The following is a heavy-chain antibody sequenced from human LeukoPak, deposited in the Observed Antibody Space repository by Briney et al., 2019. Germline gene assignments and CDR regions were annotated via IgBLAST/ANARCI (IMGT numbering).Heavy chain of an antibody. J-gene: IGHJ2*01. CDR2: IKNDGTTT. V-gene: IGHV3-74*01. CDR1: GFTFSSYW. D-gene: IGHD3-22*01. Sequence: PGGSLRLSCAAPGFTFSSYWMHWVRQVPGKGLMWVSRIKNDGTTTDFADSVKGRFSISRDNAKNTVSLQMNSLRVEDTAIYYCARGGYWNWYFELWGRGTLVTVSS. CDR3: ARGGYWNWYFEL.